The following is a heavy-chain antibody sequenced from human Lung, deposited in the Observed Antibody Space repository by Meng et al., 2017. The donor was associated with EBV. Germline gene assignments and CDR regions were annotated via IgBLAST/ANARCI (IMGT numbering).Heavy chain of an antibody. Sequence: QVQLKQWGAGLLKPWETLSLTCGGSGMSFSSSYWSWIRQPPGKGLEWIGQINYSGITNYNPSLKSRVTISVDTSKNQFSLSLNSVTAADTAVYYCARGGTSSAPFDYWGQETLVTVSS. CDR1: GMSFSSSY. V-gene: IGHV4-34*01. CDR3: ARGGTSSAPFDY. D-gene: IGHD2-2*01. J-gene: IGHJ4*02. CDR2: INYSGIT.